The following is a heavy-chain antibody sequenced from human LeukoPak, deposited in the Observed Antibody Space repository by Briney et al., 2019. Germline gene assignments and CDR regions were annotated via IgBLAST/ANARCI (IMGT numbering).Heavy chain of an antibody. CDR2: ISGSGGST. V-gene: IGHV3-23*01. CDR3: AKGEYSSGWGYYYYGMDV. Sequence: GGSLRLSCAASGFTFSSYAMSWVRQAPGKGLEWVSAISGSGGSTYYADSVKGRFTISRDNSKNTLYLQMNNLRAEDTAVYYCAKGEYSSGWGYYYYGMDVWGQGTTVTVSS. J-gene: IGHJ6*02. CDR1: GFTFSSYA. D-gene: IGHD6-19*01.